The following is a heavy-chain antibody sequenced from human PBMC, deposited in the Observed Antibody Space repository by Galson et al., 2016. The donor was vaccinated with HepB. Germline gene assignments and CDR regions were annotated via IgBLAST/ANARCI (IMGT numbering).Heavy chain of an antibody. CDR1: GDSVSSDTAA. CDR3: ARDPSGGETIYDF. V-gene: IGHV6-1*01. J-gene: IGHJ4*02. Sequence: CAISGDSVSSDTAAWNWIRQSPSRGLEWLGRTYYRSEWYNDYAVPVKSRIIIDPDTSKNQFSLQLSSVTPEESAVYYCARDPSGGETIYDFWGQGTLVTVSS. D-gene: IGHD3-16*01. CDR2: TYYRSEWYN.